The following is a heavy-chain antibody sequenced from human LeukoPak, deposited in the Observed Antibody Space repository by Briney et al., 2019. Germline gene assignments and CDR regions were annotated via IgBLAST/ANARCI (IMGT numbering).Heavy chain of an antibody. CDR3: ANLGDFWSGYYPNWFDP. J-gene: IGHJ5*02. D-gene: IGHD3-3*01. CDR2: IIPIFGTA. V-gene: IGHV1-69*13. CDR1: GGTFSSYA. Sequence: GASVKVSCKASGGTFSSYAISWVRQAPGQGLEWMGGIIPIFGTANYAQKFQGRVTITADESTSTAYMELSSLRSEDTAVYYCANLGDFWSGYYPNWFDPWGQGTLVTVSS.